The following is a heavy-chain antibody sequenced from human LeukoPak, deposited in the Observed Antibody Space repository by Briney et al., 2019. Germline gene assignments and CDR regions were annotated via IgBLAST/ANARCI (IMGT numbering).Heavy chain of an antibody. CDR2: IYYSGIT. J-gene: IGHJ3*02. CDR1: GGSISSYY. D-gene: IGHD1-26*01. CDR3: ARDSRRELLHAFDI. V-gene: IGHV4-59*01. Sequence: SETLSLTCTVSGGSISSYYWSWIRQPPGEGLEWIGYIYYSGITNYNPSLKSRVTISVDTSKNQFSLKLSSVTAADTAVYYCARDSRRELLHAFDIWGQGTMVTVSS.